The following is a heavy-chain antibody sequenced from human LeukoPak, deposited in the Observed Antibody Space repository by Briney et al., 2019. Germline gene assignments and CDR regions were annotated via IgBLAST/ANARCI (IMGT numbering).Heavy chain of an antibody. CDR2: ISSSSRYI. CDR1: RFTFSIYS. CDR3: ARDGSGWTLYYFET. J-gene: IGHJ4*03. Sequence: GGSLTLSCALSRFTFSIYSMMWDRHAPGGGREWVLSISSSSRYIYHAESVKARFTITRENSKNSMYLQMNSLRAEDTAMYYCARDGSGWTLYYFETSGHGNL. D-gene: IGHD6-19*01. V-gene: IGHV3-21*01.